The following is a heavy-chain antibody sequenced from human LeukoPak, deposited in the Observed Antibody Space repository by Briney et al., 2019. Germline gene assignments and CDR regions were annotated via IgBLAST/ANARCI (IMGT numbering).Heavy chain of an antibody. J-gene: IGHJ4*02. CDR1: GGSISSSSYY. CDR2: IYYSGST. D-gene: IGHD6-6*01. V-gene: IGHV4-39*01. Sequence: SETLSLTCTVSGGSISSSSYYWGWIRQPPGKGLEWIGSIYYSGSTYYNPSLKSRVTISVDTSKNQFSLKLSSVTAVDTAVYYCARHEGQLGFDYWGQGTLVTVSS. CDR3: ARHEGQLGFDY.